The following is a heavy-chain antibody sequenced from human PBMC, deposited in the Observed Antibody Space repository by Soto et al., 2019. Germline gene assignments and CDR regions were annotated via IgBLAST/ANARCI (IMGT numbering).Heavy chain of an antibody. J-gene: IGHJ4*02. CDR1: GFTFSSYG. V-gene: IGHV3-30*18. D-gene: IGHD2-15*01. CDR2: ISYDGSNK. CDR3: AKDWHTYCSRGSCYSHGFDY. Sequence: GGSLRLSCAASGFTFSSYGMHWVRQAPGKGLEWVAVISYDGSNKYYADSVKGRFTISRDNSKNTLYLQMNSLRAEDTAVYYCAKDWHTYCSRGSCYSHGFDYWGQGTLGTLSS.